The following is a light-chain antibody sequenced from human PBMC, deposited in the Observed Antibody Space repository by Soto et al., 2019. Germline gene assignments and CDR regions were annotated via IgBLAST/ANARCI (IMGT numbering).Light chain of an antibody. V-gene: IGLV1-40*01. J-gene: IGLJ3*02. CDR1: SSNIGAGYD. CDR2: GNN. CDR3: QSYDSSLSGSV. Sequence: QSALTQPPSVSGAPGQRVTISCTGSSSNIGAGYDVHWYQQLPETAPKLLIYGNNNRPSGVPDRFSGSKSGTSASLAITGLQAEDEADYYCQSYDSSLSGSVFGGGTKVTVL.